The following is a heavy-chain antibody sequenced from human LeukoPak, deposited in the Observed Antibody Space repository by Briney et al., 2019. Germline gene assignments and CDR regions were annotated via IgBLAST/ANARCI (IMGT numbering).Heavy chain of an antibody. CDR1: GCTVTKFG. CDR3: ARESNYYDTRGYQTYYFDY. Sequence: GASVKVSCKASGCTVTKFGISWVRQAPGQGLEWLGWISAYNGQTHYAQKFQGGVTMTTDSSTNTAYMDLLSLRSDDTAVYYCARESNYYDTRGYQTYYFDYWGQGTLVTVSS. V-gene: IGHV1-18*01. D-gene: IGHD3-22*01. CDR2: ISAYNGQT. J-gene: IGHJ4*02.